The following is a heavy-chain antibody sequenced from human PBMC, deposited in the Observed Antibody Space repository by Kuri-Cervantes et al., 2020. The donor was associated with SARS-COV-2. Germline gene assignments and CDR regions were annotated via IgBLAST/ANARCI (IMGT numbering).Heavy chain of an antibody. V-gene: IGHV3-33*06. J-gene: IGHJ4*02. D-gene: IGHD2-2*02. CDR3: AKDGCSSTSCYMGYYFDY. CDR2: IWYDGSNK. Sequence: GGSLRLSCAASGFTFSSYGMHWVRQAPGKGLEWVAVIWYDGSNKYYADSVKGRFTISRDNSKNTLYLQMNSLRAEDTAAYYCAKDGCSSTSCYMGYYFDYWGQGTLVTVSS. CDR1: GFTFSSYG.